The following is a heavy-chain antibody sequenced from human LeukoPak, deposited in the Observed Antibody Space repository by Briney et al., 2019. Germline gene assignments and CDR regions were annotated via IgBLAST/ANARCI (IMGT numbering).Heavy chain of an antibody. Sequence: SETLSLTYTVSGGSISSAGDYWSWIRQPPGKGLEWIGYIYHSGSTTYNPSLKSRVTLSRDKSKNQFSLKLNSVTAADTAVYYCARARYNWFDPWGQGTLVTVSS. CDR3: ARARYNWFDP. D-gene: IGHD3-16*02. CDR1: GGSISSAGDY. CDR2: IYHSGST. J-gene: IGHJ5*02. V-gene: IGHV4-30-2*01.